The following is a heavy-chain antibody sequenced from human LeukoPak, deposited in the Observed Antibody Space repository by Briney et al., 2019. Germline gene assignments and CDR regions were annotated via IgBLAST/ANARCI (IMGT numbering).Heavy chain of an antibody. J-gene: IGHJ4*02. CDR1: GLTFSSYR. CDR3: AREGNSGYYPY. Sequence: PGGSLRLSSAVSGLTFSSYRMHWVPQAPGKGLEWVAVISYDGSEKHYADPVKGRFTISRDNSKNTLYLQMSSLRAEDTAMYYCAREGNSGYYPYWGQGILVTVSS. V-gene: IGHV3-30*03. D-gene: IGHD3-22*01. CDR2: ISYDGSEK.